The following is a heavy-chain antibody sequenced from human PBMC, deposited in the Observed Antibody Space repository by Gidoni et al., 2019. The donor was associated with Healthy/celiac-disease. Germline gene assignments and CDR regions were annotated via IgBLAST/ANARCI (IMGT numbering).Heavy chain of an antibody. J-gene: IGHJ6*02. V-gene: IGHV3-7*03. CDR1: GFLFSTYG. CDR3: AGDGRYSYGAVPNLYYYYYGMDV. D-gene: IGHD5-18*01. Sequence: EVQLVESGVGLVQPGGSLSLYCPVSGFLFSTYGMSWVRQAPGKGLAWVAKKKQEGRGKFYVGAVEGRYTISKEHAKNFLYLKINSMGAEDTAVYYCAGDGRYSYGAVPNLYYYYYGMDVWGQGTTVTVSS. CDR2: KKQEGRGK.